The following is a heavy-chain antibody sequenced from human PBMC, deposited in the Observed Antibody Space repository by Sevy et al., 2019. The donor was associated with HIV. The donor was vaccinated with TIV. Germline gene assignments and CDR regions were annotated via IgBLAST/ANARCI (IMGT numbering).Heavy chain of an antibody. Sequence: GGCLRLSCAASGFTFSSFGMHWVRQAPGKGLEWVAVIWFDGSNTYYADSVKGRFTISRDIAKNTLHLQMNSLRAEDTAVCYCASDLEFYDSGHYRPAFMPDFWGHGTKVSVSS. CDR3: ASDLEFYDSGHYRPAFMPDF. D-gene: IGHD4-17*01. V-gene: IGHV3-33*01. J-gene: IGHJ4*01. CDR2: IWFDGSNT. CDR1: GFTFSSFG.